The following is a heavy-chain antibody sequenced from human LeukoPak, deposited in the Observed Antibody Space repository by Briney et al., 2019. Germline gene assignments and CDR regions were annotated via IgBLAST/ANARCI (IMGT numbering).Heavy chain of an antibody. V-gene: IGHV1-69*04. D-gene: IGHD3-10*01. Sequence: ASVMVSCKASGGAFSSYAISWVRQAPGQGLEWMGRIIPILGIANYAQKFQGRVTITADKSTSTAYMELSSLRSEDTAVYYCARDVTYGSGSYYNGDYWGQGTLVTVSS. CDR1: GGAFSSYA. CDR3: ARDVTYGSGSYYNGDY. CDR2: IIPILGIA. J-gene: IGHJ4*02.